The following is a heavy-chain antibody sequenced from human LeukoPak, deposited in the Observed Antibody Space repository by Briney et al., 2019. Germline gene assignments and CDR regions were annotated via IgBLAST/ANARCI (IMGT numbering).Heavy chain of an antibody. CDR2: ISGSGGST. D-gene: IGHD5-12*01. J-gene: IGHJ4*02. Sequence: GGSLRLSCAASGFTFSSYAMSWVRQAPGKGLEWVSAISGSGGSTYYADSVKGRFTISRDNSKNTLYLQMNSLRAEDTAVYYCAKSRPRSTFEVDIVAIGYWGQGTLVTVSS. V-gene: IGHV3-23*01. CDR3: AKSRPRSTFEVDIVAIGY. CDR1: GFTFSSYA.